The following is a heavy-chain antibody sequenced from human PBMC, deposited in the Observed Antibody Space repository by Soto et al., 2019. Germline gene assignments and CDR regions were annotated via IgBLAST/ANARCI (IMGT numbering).Heavy chain of an antibody. CDR1: GGNFNNYA. Sequence: QVQLVQSGAEVKKPGSSVKVSCKASGGNFNNYAISWVRQAPAQGLQWMGGIIPIIDTTHYAQKLQGRVTISADRGRTTVYMELTVLTSDDSATYFCAREPRDRDGFSVWGQGTVVTVSS. V-gene: IGHV1-69*06. J-gene: IGHJ3*01. D-gene: IGHD2-21*01. CDR3: AREPRDRDGFSV. CDR2: IIPIIDTT.